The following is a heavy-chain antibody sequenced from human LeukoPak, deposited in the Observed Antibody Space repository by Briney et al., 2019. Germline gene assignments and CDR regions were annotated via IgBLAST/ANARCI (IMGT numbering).Heavy chain of an antibody. CDR2: ISGSGANS. J-gene: IGHJ5*02. CDR1: GFTFSNYA. V-gene: IGHV3-23*01. Sequence: GGSLRLSCAASGFTFSNYAMSWVRQAPGKGLEWVSGISGSGANSYYADSVKGRFTISRDNSKNTLYLQMNSLRAEDTAGYYCAKDGLRYYDFWSAVAPSQPWGQGTLVTVSS. CDR3: AKDGLRYYDFWSAVAPSQP. D-gene: IGHD3-3*01.